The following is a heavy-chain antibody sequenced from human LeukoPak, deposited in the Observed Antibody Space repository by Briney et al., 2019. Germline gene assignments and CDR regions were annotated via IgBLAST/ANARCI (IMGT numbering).Heavy chain of an antibody. D-gene: IGHD1-26*01. CDR1: GFTFSSYW. CDR3: ASVGY. J-gene: IGHJ4*02. Sequence: GGSLRLSCAAPGFTFSSYWMSWVRQAPGKGLEWVANIKQDGSEKYYVDSVKGRFTISRDNAKNSLYLQMNSLRAEDTAVYYCASVGYWGQGALVTVSS. CDR2: IKQDGSEK. V-gene: IGHV3-7*01.